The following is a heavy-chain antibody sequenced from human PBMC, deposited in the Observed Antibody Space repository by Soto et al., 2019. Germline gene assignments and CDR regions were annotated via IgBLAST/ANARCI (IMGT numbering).Heavy chain of an antibody. V-gene: IGHV1-18*01. CDR3: ARDRGRYCSGGSCYGHDAFDI. J-gene: IGHJ3*02. CDR1: GYTFTSYG. D-gene: IGHD2-15*01. CDR2: ISAYNGNT. Sequence: ASVKVSCKASGYTFTSYGISWVRQAPGQGLEWMGWISAYNGNTNYAQKLQGRVTMTTDTSTSTAYMELRSLRSDDTAVYYCARDRGRYCSGGSCYGHDAFDIWGQGTMVTVSS.